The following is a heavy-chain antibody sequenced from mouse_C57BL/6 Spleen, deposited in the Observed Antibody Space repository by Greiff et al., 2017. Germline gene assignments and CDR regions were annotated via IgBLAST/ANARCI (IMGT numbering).Heavy chain of an antibody. CDR2: IDPANGNT. V-gene: IGHV14-3*01. D-gene: IGHD1-1*01. Sequence: EVQLQQSVAELVRPGASVKLSCTASGFNIKNTYMHWVKQRPEQGLEWIGRIDPANGNTKYAPKFQGKATITADTSSNTAYLQLSSLTSEDTAIYYCARSGNYYGSSYDYAMDYWGQGTSVTVSS. CDR1: GFNIKNTY. CDR3: ARSGNYYGSSYDYAMDY. J-gene: IGHJ4*01.